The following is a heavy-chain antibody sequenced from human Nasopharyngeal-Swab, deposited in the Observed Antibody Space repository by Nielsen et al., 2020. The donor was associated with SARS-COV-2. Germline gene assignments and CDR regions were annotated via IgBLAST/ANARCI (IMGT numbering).Heavy chain of an antibody. D-gene: IGHD3-3*01. CDR3: AHITRGLERDTIFGVPLASLSYYYMDV. CDR2: SYWDDDQ. J-gene: IGHJ6*03. Sequence: SGPTLVKPTQTLTLTCTFSGFSLSTSGVGVGWIRQPPGKALEWLAPSYWDDDQRYNPSLKTRLTITKDTSKDQVVLTLTNMGPVDSGTYYCAHITRGLERDTIFGVPLASLSYYYMDVWGKGTTVTVS. CDR1: GFSLSTSGVG. V-gene: IGHV2-5*02.